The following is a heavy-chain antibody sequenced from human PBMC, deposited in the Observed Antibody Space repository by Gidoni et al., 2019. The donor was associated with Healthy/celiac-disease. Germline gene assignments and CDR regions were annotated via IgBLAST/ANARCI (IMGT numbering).Heavy chain of an antibody. CDR2: ISWNSGSI. V-gene: IGHV3-9*01. D-gene: IGHD6-6*01. CDR1: GFTFDDYA. J-gene: IGHJ4*02. Sequence: EVQLVESGGGLVQPGRSLRLSCAASGFTFDDYAMHWVRQAPGKGQEWVSGISWNSGSIGYADSVKGRFTISRDNAKNSLYLQMNSLRAEDTALYYCAKDVGGEYSSSPLDYWGQGTLVTVSS. CDR3: AKDVGGEYSSSPLDY.